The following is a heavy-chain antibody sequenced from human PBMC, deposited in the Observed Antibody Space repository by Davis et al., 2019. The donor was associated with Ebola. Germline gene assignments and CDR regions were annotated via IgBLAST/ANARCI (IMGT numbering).Heavy chain of an antibody. V-gene: IGHV3-30*03. Sequence: GRPLRPSCAALGLSFTSYATHWVRQAPGKGLEWVAVIIYDGSKEYYADSVKGRFTIPRDNSTHTLYLQMNTLRLEDTAVYHCARDNLHCTKPTCSYYYGMDVWGQGTTVTVSS. D-gene: IGHD2-8*01. CDR3: ARDNLHCTKPTCSYYYGMDV. CDR1: GLSFTSYA. CDR2: IIYDGSKE. J-gene: IGHJ6*02.